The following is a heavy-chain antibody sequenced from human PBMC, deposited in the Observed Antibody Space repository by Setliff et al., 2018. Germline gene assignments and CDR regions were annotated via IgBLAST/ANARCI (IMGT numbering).Heavy chain of an antibody. V-gene: IGHV3-23*01. CDR1: GFTFSTYW. D-gene: IGHD2-2*02. Sequence: GGSLRLSCAASGFTFSTYWMTWVRQAPGKGLEWVSAISGSGGSTYYADSVRGRFTISRDNSKNTLYLQMNSLRAEDTAVYFCGTRDCRTTGCYNGYIESWGQGTLVTVSS. CDR2: ISGSGGST. CDR3: GTRDCRTTGCYNGYIES. J-gene: IGHJ4*02.